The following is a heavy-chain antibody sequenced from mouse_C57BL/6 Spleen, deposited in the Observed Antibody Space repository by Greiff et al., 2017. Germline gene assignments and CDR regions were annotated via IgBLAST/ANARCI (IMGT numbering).Heavy chain of an antibody. CDR1: GFTFSSYA. CDR3: ARELGVDAMDY. CDR2: ISDGGSYT. Sequence: EVQGVESGGGLVKPGGSLKLSCAASGFTFSSYAMSWVRQTPEKRLEWVATISDGGSYTYYPDNVKGRFTISRDNAKNNLYLQMSHLKSEDTAMYYCARELGVDAMDYWGQGTSVTVSS. D-gene: IGHD4-1*01. V-gene: IGHV5-4*01. J-gene: IGHJ4*01.